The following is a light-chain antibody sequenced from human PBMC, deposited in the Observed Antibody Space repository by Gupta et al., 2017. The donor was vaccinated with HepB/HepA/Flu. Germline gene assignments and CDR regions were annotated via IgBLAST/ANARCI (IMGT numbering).Light chain of an antibody. CDR1: KLGDKY. J-gene: IGLJ2*01. V-gene: IGLV3-1*01. CDR2: QDS. CDR3: QAWDSTTVV. Sequence: SYVLTQPPSVSVSPGQTASITCSGDKLGDKYACWYQQKPGQSPVLVIYQDSKRPSGIPERFSGSNSGNTATLTISGTQAMDEADYYCQAWDSTTVVFGGGTKLTGL.